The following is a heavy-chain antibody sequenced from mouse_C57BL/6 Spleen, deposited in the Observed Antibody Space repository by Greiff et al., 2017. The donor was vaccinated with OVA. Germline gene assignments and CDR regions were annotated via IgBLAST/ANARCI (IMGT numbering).Heavy chain of an antibody. V-gene: IGHV5-17*01. Sequence: EVQGVESGGGLVKPGGSLKLSCAASGFTFSDYGMHWVRQAPEKGLEWVAYISSGSSTIYYADTVKGRFTISRDNAKNTLFLQMTSLRSEDTAMYYCARFYYYGSSYVRYFDVWGTGTTVTVSS. CDR3: ARFYYYGSSYVRYFDV. D-gene: IGHD1-1*01. CDR2: ISSGSSTI. J-gene: IGHJ1*03. CDR1: GFTFSDYG.